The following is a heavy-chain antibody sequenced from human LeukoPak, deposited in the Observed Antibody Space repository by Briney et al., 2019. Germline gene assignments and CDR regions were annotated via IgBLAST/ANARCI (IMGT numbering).Heavy chain of an antibody. Sequence: PGRSLRLSCAASGFTFDDYAMHWVRQAPGKGLEWVSGISWNSGSIGCADSVKGRFTISRDNAKNSLYLQMNSLRAEDTALYYCAKAPGFFSSTSPFDYWGQGTLVTVSS. V-gene: IGHV3-9*01. CDR2: ISWNSGSI. J-gene: IGHJ4*02. CDR3: AKAPGFFSSTSPFDY. D-gene: IGHD2-2*01. CDR1: GFTFDDYA.